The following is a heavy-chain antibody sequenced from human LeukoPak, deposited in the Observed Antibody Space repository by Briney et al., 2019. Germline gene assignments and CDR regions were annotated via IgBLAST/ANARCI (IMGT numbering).Heavy chain of an antibody. Sequence: PGGSLTLSCAASGFTFSSYEMNWVRQAPGKGLEWVSYISSSDSSTYYADSVKGRFTISRDNAKNSLSLQMNSLRVEDTAVYYCARDKYSGFVFDCWGRGTLVTVSS. CDR1: GFTFSSYE. CDR3: ARDKYSGFVFDC. V-gene: IGHV3-48*03. D-gene: IGHD5-12*01. CDR2: ISSSDSST. J-gene: IGHJ4*02.